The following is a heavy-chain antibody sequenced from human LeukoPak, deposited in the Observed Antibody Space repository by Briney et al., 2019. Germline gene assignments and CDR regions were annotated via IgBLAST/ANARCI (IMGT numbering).Heavy chain of an antibody. V-gene: IGHV4-39*07. D-gene: IGHD5-24*01. CDR1: GGSISSSSYY. CDR2: IYYSGST. J-gene: IGHJ3*02. CDR3: ARARGATIFQSAFDI. Sequence: SETLSLTCTVSGGSISSSSYYWGWIRQPPGKGLEWIGSIYYSGSTSYNPSLKSRVTISVDTSKNQFSLKLTSVTAADTAMYYCARARGATIFQSAFDIWGQGTMVTVSS.